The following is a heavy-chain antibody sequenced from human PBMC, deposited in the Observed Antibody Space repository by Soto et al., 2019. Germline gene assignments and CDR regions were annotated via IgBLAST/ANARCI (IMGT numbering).Heavy chain of an antibody. CDR2: IYYSGST. Sequence: PSETLSLTCTVSGGSISSGGYYWSWIRQHPGEGLEWIGYIYYSGSTYYNPSLKSRVTISVDTSKNQFSLKLSSVTAADTAVYYCARDSPRDGYFAYWGQGTLVTVSS. CDR3: ARDSPRDGYFAY. V-gene: IGHV4-31*03. CDR1: GGSISSGGYY. J-gene: IGHJ4*02.